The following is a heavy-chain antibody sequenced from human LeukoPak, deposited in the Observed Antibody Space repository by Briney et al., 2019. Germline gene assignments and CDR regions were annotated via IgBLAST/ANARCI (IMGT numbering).Heavy chain of an antibody. CDR2: TYYTGTT. CDR1: GGSISTNSHY. Sequence: SETLSLTCAVSGGSISTNSHYWGWIRQPPGKGLEWIGSTYYTGTTYYNPSLQSRVTISVDMSKNQFSLKVTSVTAADTAVYYCARPYYSDSSGYYPVDDAFDIWGQGTMVTVSS. J-gene: IGHJ3*02. V-gene: IGHV4-39*01. CDR3: ARPYYSDSSGYYPVDDAFDI. D-gene: IGHD3-22*01.